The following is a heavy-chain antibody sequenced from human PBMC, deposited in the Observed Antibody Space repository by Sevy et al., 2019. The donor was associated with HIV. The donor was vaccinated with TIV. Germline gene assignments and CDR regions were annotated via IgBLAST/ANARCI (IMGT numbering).Heavy chain of an antibody. CDR1: GVTFSDYA. Sequence: GGSLRLSCAVSGVTFSDYAMSWVRQAPGKGLEWVSFISGFGDKTYYADSVRGRFTISRDNSKNTLHLQMNSLRAEDTAVYYCAKAGGINWFYYYYGMDVWGQATTVTVSS. J-gene: IGHJ6*02. V-gene: IGHV3-23*01. CDR2: ISGFGDKT. D-gene: IGHD1-1*01. CDR3: AKAGGINWFYYYYGMDV.